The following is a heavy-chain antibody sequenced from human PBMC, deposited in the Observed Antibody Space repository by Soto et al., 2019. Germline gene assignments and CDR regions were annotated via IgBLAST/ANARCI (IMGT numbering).Heavy chain of an antibody. Sequence: QVQLVESGGGLVKPGGSLRLSCAASGFTFSDYYMSWIRQAPGKGLEWVSYISSSGSTIYYADSVKGRFTISRDNAKNSLYLQMNSLRAEGTAVYYCAREIVDTARVTDPYYYGMDVWGQGTTVTVSS. CDR3: AREIVDTARVTDPYYYGMDV. CDR1: GFTFSDYY. CDR2: ISSSGSTI. V-gene: IGHV3-11*01. J-gene: IGHJ6*02. D-gene: IGHD5-18*01.